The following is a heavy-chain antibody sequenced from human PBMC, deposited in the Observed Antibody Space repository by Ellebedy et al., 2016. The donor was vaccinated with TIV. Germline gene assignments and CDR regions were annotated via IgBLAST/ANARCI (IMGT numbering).Heavy chain of an antibody. Sequence: SGPTLVKPTETRTLTCTVSGFSLSNIIMGVSWFRQPPGKALEWLAHIFPNDKESYTTPLKRRLTISKDTAKSQVVLTMSNMDPLDAATYYCARTLRYCGGDCSFLFDFWGQGTLVTVSS. D-gene: IGHD2-21*02. V-gene: IGHV2-26*01. CDR3: ARTLRYCGGDCSFLFDF. CDR2: IFPNDKE. J-gene: IGHJ4*02. CDR1: GFSLSNIIMG.